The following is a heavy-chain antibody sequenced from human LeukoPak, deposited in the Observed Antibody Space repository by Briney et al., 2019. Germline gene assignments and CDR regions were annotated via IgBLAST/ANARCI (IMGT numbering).Heavy chain of an antibody. V-gene: IGHV3-7*03. D-gene: IGHD4-17*01. J-gene: IGHJ4*02. CDR3: ARCNYGATPWD. CDR2: IKQDGSEK. CDR1: GFTFSSYW. Sequence: SGGSLRLSCAASGFTFSSYWMSWVRQAPGKGLEWVANIKQDGSEKYYVDSVKGRFTISRDNAKNSLYPQMNSLRAEDTAVYYCARCNYGATPWDWGQGTLVTVSS.